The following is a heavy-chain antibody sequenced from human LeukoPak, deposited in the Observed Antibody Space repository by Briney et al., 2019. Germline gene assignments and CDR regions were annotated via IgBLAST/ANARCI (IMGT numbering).Heavy chain of an antibody. D-gene: IGHD1-26*01. Sequence: GGSLRLSCTASGFTFSTYSIKWVRQAPGKGLEWVSHIGGSGSFIYYADSVKGRFTISGDNAKNSVYLQMNSLRAEDTAVYLCARLLATWDYYYMDVWGKGTMVTVSS. V-gene: IGHV3-48*01. CDR3: ARLLATWDYYYMDV. J-gene: IGHJ6*03. CDR1: GFTFSTYS. CDR2: IGGSGSFI.